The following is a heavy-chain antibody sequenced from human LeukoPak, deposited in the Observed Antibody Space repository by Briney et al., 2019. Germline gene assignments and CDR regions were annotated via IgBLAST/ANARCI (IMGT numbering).Heavy chain of an antibody. V-gene: IGHV4-38-2*02. CDR1: CYSISSGYY. CDR3: ARDMYSGYDPCGIYDY. CDR2: IYHSGST. Sequence: PSETLSLTCAVSCYSISSGYYWGWIRQPPGKGLEWIGSIYHSGSTYYNPSLKSRVTISVDTSKNQFSLKLSSVTAADTAVYYCARDMYSGYDPCGIYDYWGQGTLVTVSS. J-gene: IGHJ4*02. D-gene: IGHD5-12*01.